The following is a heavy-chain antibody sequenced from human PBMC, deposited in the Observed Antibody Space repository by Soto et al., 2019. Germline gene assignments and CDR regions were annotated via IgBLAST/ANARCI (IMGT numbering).Heavy chain of an antibody. D-gene: IGHD6-25*01. V-gene: IGHV3-30*18. CDR1: GFTFSSYG. CDR3: AKDRRPNYYYGMDV. J-gene: IGHJ6*04. Sequence: QVQLVESGAGVVQPGRSLRLSCAASGFTFSSYGMHWVRQAPGTGMEWVAVISYNGSNKYYADSVKGRFTISRHNSKNTLSLQQNSLRAADTAVYYCAKDRRPNYYYGMDVWGEGTTGTVSS. CDR2: ISYNGSNK.